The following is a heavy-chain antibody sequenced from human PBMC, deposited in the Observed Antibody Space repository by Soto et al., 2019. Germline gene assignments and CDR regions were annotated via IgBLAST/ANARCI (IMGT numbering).Heavy chain of an antibody. J-gene: IGHJ4*02. V-gene: IGHV3-48*01. Sequence: GGSLRLSCAASGFTFSRYSMNWFRQAPGKGLEWVSYISSSSNSIYYADSVKGRFTISRDNAKNSLHLQMNSLRAEDTAVYYGVSPVEGSKTSCRRWGQGTRV. CDR2: ISSSSNSI. CDR3: VSPVEGSKTSCRR. CDR1: GFTFSRYS. D-gene: IGHD2-2*01.